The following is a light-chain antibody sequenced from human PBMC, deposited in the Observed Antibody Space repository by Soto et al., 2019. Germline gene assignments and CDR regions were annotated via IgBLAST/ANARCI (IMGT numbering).Light chain of an antibody. V-gene: IGKV1-9*01. CDR3: QQLLRTPFT. CDR2: GAS. J-gene: IGKJ3*01. CDR1: QDISRY. Sequence: QLTQSPSSLSASVGDRVTITCRASQDISRYLAWYQQRAGKAPKLLIYGASTLQSGVPSRFSGSGSGTEFTLNISRLQPEDFGTCDCQQLLRTPFTFGPGTTVDV.